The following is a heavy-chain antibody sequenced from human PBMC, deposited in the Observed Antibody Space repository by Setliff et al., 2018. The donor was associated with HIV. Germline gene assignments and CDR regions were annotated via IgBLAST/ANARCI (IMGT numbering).Heavy chain of an antibody. V-gene: IGHV4-59*01. D-gene: IGHD3-3*01. CDR2: TYYSGGT. J-gene: IGHJ4*02. CDR3: ARNGVGDAPFDS. CDR1: GGSFSGYY. Sequence: SETLSLTCAVYGGSFSGYYWAWIRQPPGKGLEWIGFTYYSGGTNYNPSLKSRVTISVDTSKNHFSLNLTSVTAADTAIYYCARNGVGDAPFDSWGQGTLVTVSS.